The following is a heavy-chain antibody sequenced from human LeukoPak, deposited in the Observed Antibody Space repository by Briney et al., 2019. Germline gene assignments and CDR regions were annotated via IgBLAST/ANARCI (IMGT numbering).Heavy chain of an antibody. CDR1: GFSFSNHW. J-gene: IGHJ4*02. Sequence: GGSLRPSCAASGFSFSNHWMSWVRQAPGKGLEWVASINLDGTDKYYVDAVKGRFTISRDNAKNSLFLEMNSLRATDTAVYYCVRNGGSLDYWGQGTLVTVSS. CDR2: INLDGTDK. D-gene: IGHD2-15*01. CDR3: VRNGGSLDY. V-gene: IGHV3-7*01.